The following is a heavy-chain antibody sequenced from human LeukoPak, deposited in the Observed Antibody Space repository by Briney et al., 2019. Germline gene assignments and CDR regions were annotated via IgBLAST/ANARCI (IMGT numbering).Heavy chain of an antibody. CDR3: VRGRGDFWSGYWYYYYYYMDV. D-gene: IGHD3-3*01. V-gene: IGHV4-34*01. Sequence: ASETLSLTCAVYGGSFSGYYWSWIRQPPGKGLEWIGEINHSGSTNYNPSLKSRVTISVDTSKNQFSLKLSSVTAADTAVYYCVRGRGDFWSGYWYYYYYYMDVWGKGTTVTVSS. CDR1: GGSFSGYY. CDR2: INHSGST. J-gene: IGHJ6*03.